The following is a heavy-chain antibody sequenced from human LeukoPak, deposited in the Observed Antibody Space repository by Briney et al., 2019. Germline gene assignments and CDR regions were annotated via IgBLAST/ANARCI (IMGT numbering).Heavy chain of an antibody. CDR3: AKATGATVTRAFDI. CDR2: ISGGGGGT. J-gene: IGHJ3*02. CDR1: GFTFSSYW. Sequence: GGSLRLSCAASGFTFSSYWMSWVRQAPGKGLEWVSSISGGGGGTYYADSVKGRFTISRDNSKNTLYLQMNSLRAEDTAVYYCAKATGATVTRAFDIWGQGTVVTVSS. D-gene: IGHD5-18*01. V-gene: IGHV3-23*01.